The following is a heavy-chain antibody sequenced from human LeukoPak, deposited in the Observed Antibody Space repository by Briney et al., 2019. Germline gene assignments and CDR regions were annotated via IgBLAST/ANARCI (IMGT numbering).Heavy chain of an antibody. CDR1: GYTFTTYY. CDR2: INPSGGIT. Sequence: ASVKFSCKASGYTFTTYYIHWVRQAPGQGLEWMGIINPSGGITTYAQKFQGRVTMTRDMSTSTVYMELSSLRSEDTAVYYCARGSHRPSDAFDIWGQGTMVTVSS. D-gene: IGHD1-26*01. CDR3: ARGSHRPSDAFDI. J-gene: IGHJ3*02. V-gene: IGHV1-46*01.